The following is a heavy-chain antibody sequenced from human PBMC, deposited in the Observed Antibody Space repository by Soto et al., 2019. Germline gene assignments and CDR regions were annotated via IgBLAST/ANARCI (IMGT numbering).Heavy chain of an antibody. CDR3: AREPEDGVPGDF. J-gene: IGHJ4*02. CDR1: GYTFTSHT. D-gene: IGHD3-3*01. CDR2: IIVSHGRP. Sequence: QVQLVQSGAEVKEPGASVKVSCKASGYTFTSHTIHWARQAPGQALEWMGWIIVSHGRPRIAPHFQGRVTLTTDTSATTAYMELNSLTSEDTAVYFCAREPEDGVPGDFWGQGTLVVVSS. V-gene: IGHV1-3*01.